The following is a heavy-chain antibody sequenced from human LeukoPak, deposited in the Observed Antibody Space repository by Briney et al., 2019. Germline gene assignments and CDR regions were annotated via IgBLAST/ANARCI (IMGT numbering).Heavy chain of an antibody. CDR2: ISAYNGNT. V-gene: IGHV1-18*01. J-gene: IGHJ3*02. CDR3: ARDSWAATPNHDAFDI. D-gene: IGHD2-15*01. Sequence: GASVKVSCKASGYTFTSYGISWVRQAPGQGLEWMGWISAYNGNTNYAQKLQGRVTMTTDTSTSTAYMELRSLRSDDTAVYYCARDSWAATPNHDAFDIWGQRTMVTVSS. CDR1: GYTFTSYG.